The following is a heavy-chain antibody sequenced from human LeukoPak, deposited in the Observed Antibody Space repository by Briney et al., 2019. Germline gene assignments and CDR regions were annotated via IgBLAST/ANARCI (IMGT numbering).Heavy chain of an antibody. CDR1: GVTVSNTW. V-gene: IGHV3-15*01. D-gene: IGHD2-15*01. J-gene: IGHJ4*02. CDR2: FTSRSAGGTI. Sequence: GGSLRLSCTASGVTVSNTWMSWVRQAPGKGLEWVGLFTSRSAGGTIHYAAPVQGRFTILAEDSKNTWYLQMNGLQIEDTGIYYCTTGGGTMDFWGQGTLVTISS. CDR3: TTGGGTMDF.